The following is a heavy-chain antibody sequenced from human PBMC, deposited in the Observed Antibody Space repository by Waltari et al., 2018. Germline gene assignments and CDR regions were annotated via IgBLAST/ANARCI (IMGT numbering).Heavy chain of an antibody. CDR1: GFTFSNFA. CDR2: IVIGVVSK. V-gene: IGHV3-23*01. J-gene: IGHJ4*02. D-gene: IGHD3-10*01. CDR3: AQGGFGY. Sequence: EVQLLESGGDLVQPGGSLRLSCTASGFTFSNFAMGWVRQAPGKGLGLVSRIVIGVVSKYYADSVKGRFSVSKDNSKNTVYLQMNSLRVDDTAVYYCAQGGFGYWGQGTLVTVSS.